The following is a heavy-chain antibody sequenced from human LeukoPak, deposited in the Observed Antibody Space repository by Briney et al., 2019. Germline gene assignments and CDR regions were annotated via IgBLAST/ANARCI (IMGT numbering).Heavy chain of an antibody. CDR3: ARDGITMVRGVRGKNWFDP. CDR2: INPNSGGT. Sequence: ASVKVSCKASRYTFTGYYMHWVRQAPGQGLEWMGWINPNSGGTNYAQKFQGRVTMTRDTSISTAYMELSRLRSDDTAVYYCARDGITMVRGVRGKNWFDPWGQGTLVTVSS. J-gene: IGHJ5*02. D-gene: IGHD3-10*01. CDR1: RYTFTGYY. V-gene: IGHV1-2*02.